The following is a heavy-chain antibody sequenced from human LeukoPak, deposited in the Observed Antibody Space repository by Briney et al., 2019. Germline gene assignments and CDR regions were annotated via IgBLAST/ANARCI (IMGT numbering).Heavy chain of an antibody. CDR1: GFRFSSHA. D-gene: IGHD5-24*01. Sequence: GGSLRLSCDASGFRFSSHALHWVRQAPGKGLEWVAVVSYDGSTKYYADSVKGRLTISRDNSKNTLYLEMNSLRAEDTAVYYCARDLDDYNALPPFFQHWGQGTLVTVSS. CDR3: ARDLDDYNALPPFFQH. V-gene: IGHV3-30-3*01. CDR2: VSYDGSTK. J-gene: IGHJ1*01.